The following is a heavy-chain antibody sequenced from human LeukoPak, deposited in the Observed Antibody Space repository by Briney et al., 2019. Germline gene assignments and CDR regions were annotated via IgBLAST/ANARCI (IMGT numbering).Heavy chain of an antibody. J-gene: IGHJ4*02. D-gene: IGHD4-17*01. CDR1: GFTFSSSA. CDR3: AKDRLSNGDPAAY. CDR2: ISGSGGST. V-gene: IGHV3-23*01. Sequence: GGSLRLSCAASGFTFSSSAMSWVRQAPGRGLEWVSTISGSGGSTYYADSVKGRFTISRDNSKITLYLQMNSLRAEDTAVYYCAKDRLSNGDPAAYWGQGTLVTVSS.